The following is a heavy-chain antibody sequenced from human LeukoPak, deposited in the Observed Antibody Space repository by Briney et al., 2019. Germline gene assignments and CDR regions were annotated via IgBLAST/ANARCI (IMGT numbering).Heavy chain of an antibody. CDR1: GGSISSSSYY. D-gene: IGHD4-23*01. V-gene: IGHV4-39*01. Sequence: SETLSLTCTVSGGSISSSSYYWGWIRQPPGKGLEWIGSIYYSGSTYYNPSLKSRVTMSVDTSKNQFSLKLSSVTAADTAVYYCARHEITPRTIGPNWFDPWGQGTLVTVSS. CDR2: IYYSGST. CDR3: ARHEITPRTIGPNWFDP. J-gene: IGHJ5*02.